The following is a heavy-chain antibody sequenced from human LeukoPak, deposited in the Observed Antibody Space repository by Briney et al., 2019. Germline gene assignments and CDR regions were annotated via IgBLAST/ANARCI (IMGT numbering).Heavy chain of an antibody. Sequence: ASVKVSSKPPHYTLTIYGIRCVWHAPGQRLEWMAWINAYNGDTKYAQKLQGRVTLTTDTSTSTAYMELRSLRSNDTAVYYGARDGPGVWFDYWGQGTLVTVSS. CDR1: HYTLTIYG. CDR2: INAYNGDT. V-gene: IGHV1-18*01. J-gene: IGHJ4*02. CDR3: ARDGPGVWFDY.